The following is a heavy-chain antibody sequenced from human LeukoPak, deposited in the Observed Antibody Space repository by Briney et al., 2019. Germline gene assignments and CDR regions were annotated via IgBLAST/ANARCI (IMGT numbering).Heavy chain of an antibody. CDR2: INHRGTT. D-gene: IGHD1-26*01. J-gene: IGHJ4*02. CDR3: ARSWAGMYYPFYYFDY. V-gene: IGHV4-34*01. CDR1: GDSFSGYY. Sequence: PSETLSLTCAVYGDSFSGYYWSWIRQPPGKGLEWIAEINHRGTTHYNPSLKSRVNISADTSKNQFSLHLDSVTAADTAVYYCARSWAGMYYPFYYFDYWGQGTLVSVSS.